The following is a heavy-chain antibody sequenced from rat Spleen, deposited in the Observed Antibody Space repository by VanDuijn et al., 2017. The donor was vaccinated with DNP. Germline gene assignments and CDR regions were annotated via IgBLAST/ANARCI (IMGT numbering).Heavy chain of an antibody. CDR1: GFTFIHYG. V-gene: IGHV5S13*01. J-gene: IGHJ3*01. CDR2: ISADSGTT. CDR3: AKVRTTGIPGFAY. Sequence: EVQLVESGGGLVQPGRSLRLSCAASGFTFIHYGMAWVRQAPTKGLEWVASISADSGTTYYPDSVKGRFTISRDNAENTVYLQMNSLRSEDTATYYCAKVRTTGIPGFAYWGQGTLVTVSS. D-gene: IGHD1-9*01.